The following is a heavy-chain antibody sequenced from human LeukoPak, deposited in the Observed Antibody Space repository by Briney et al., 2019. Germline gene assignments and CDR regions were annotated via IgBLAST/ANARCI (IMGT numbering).Heavy chain of an antibody. V-gene: IGHV3-7*01. Sequence: GGSLRLSCAASGFAFSSYWMSWFRQAPWQGLEWVAAILYDGSKKYYADSVKGRFSVYRDNSNYTLYMELNSLRAEDTALYSCANFDGSTQAFQIWGQGIMVTVSS. J-gene: IGHJ3*02. CDR2: ILYDGSKK. CDR3: ANFDGSTQAFQI. CDR1: GFAFSSYW. D-gene: IGHD3-9*01.